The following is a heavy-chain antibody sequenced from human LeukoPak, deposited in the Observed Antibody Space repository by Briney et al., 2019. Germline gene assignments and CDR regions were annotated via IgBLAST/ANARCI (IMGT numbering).Heavy chain of an antibody. V-gene: IGHV3-23*01. Sequence: GGSLRLSCAASGFTFSSYAMSWVRQAPGKGLEWVSAISGSGGSTHYADSVKGRFTISRDNSKNTLYLQMNSLRAEDTAVYYCAKDQEMALLHGFDYWGQGTLVTVSS. D-gene: IGHD5-24*01. CDR3: AKDQEMALLHGFDY. J-gene: IGHJ4*02. CDR2: ISGSGGST. CDR1: GFTFSSYA.